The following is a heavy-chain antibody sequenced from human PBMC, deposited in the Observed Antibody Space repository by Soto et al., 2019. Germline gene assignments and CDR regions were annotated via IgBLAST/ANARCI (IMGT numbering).Heavy chain of an antibody. V-gene: IGHV1-24*01. CDR1: AYPLTVLS. J-gene: IGHJ4*02. CDR3: ARNGRYFNFPHAFDK. Sequence: ASGKVYCKVSAYPLTVLSMHCTRQATEKGFKWMGGFDPEDGETIYAQKFQGRVNMPTDPYTSIAYMELRSLRSDETAVYYCARNGRYFNFPHAFDKSGQGTLVTVYS. D-gene: IGHD3-9*01. CDR2: FDPEDGET.